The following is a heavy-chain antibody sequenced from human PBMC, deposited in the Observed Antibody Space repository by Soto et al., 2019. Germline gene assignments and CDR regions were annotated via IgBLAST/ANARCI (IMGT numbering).Heavy chain of an antibody. Sequence: ASVKVSCKASGYTFTSYGISWVRQAPGQGLEWMGWISAYNGNTNYAQKLQGRVTMTTDTSTSTAYMELRRLRSDDTVVYYWARVSYYYFDYWGQGTLVTVSS. D-gene: IGHD2-21*01. CDR3: ARVSYYYFDY. CDR2: ISAYNGNT. V-gene: IGHV1-18*01. J-gene: IGHJ4*02. CDR1: GYTFTSYG.